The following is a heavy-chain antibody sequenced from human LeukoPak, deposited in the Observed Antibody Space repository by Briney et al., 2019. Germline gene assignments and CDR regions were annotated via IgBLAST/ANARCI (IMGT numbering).Heavy chain of an antibody. CDR3: AKEQQQWLAPFDY. V-gene: IGHV3-21*04. J-gene: IGHJ4*02. D-gene: IGHD6-19*01. CDR1: GFTFSSYS. Sequence: KTGGSLRLSCAASGFTFSSYSMNWVRQAPGKGLEWVSSISSSSSYIYYADSVKGRFTISRDNAKNSLYLQMNSLRAEDTAVYYCAKEQQQWLAPFDYWGQGTLVTVSS. CDR2: ISSSSSYI.